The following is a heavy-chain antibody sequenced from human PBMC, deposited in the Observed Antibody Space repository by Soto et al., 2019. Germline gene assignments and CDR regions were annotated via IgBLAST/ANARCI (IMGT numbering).Heavy chain of an antibody. Sequence: SETLSLTCAVYGGSFSGYYWSWIRQPPGKGLEWIGEINHSGSTNHNPSLKSRVTISVDTSKNQFSLKLSSVTAADTAVYYCARTLYYYGSGRTRWFDPWGQGTLVTVSS. D-gene: IGHD3-10*01. J-gene: IGHJ5*02. CDR2: INHSGST. CDR1: GGSFSGYY. CDR3: ARTLYYYGSGRTRWFDP. V-gene: IGHV4-34*01.